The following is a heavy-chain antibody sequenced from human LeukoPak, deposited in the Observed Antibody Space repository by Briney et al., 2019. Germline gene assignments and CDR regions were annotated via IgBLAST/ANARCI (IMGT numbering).Heavy chain of an antibody. D-gene: IGHD3-10*01. J-gene: IGHJ5*02. V-gene: IGHV1-69*06. CDR1: GGTFSSYA. CDR3: ARGVNLGWFDP. CDR2: IIPIFGTA. Sequence: ASVKVSCKASGGTFSSYAISWVRQAPGQGLEWMGGIIPIFGTANYAQKFQGRVTITADKSTSTAYMELSSLRSEDTAVYYRARGVNLGWFDPWGQGTLVTVSS.